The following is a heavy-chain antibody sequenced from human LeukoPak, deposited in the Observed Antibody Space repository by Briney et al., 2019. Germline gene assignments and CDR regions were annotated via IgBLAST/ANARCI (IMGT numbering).Heavy chain of an antibody. CDR2: IYYSGST. Sequence: SETLSLTCTVSGGSISRYYWSWIRQPPGKGLEWIGYIYYSGSTDYNPSLKGRVNISVDTSKNQFSLKLSSVTAADAGVYYCTMAVAGHPDWGKGTLVTVSS. D-gene: IGHD6-19*01. V-gene: IGHV4-59*12. J-gene: IGHJ4*02. CDR1: GGSISRYY. CDR3: TMAVAGHPD.